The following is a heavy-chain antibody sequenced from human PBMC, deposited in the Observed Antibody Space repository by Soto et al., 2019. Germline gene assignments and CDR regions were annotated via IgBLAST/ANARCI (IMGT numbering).Heavy chain of an antibody. CDR1: GFTFSNYA. Sequence: EVQLLESGGGLVQPGGSLRLSCAASGFTFSNYAMAWVRQAPGKGLEWVSAISGGGEDTFYADSVKGRFTVSRDNSKNTLYRQMYRLRAEDMAVYYCARRVVVAAATAWGQGTLVTVSS. CDR3: ARRVVVAAATA. CDR2: ISGGGEDT. J-gene: IGHJ5*02. V-gene: IGHV3-23*01. D-gene: IGHD2-15*01.